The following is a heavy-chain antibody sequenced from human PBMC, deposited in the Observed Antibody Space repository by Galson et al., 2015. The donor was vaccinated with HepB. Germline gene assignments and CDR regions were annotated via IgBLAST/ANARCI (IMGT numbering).Heavy chain of an antibody. Sequence: SLRLSCAASGFTFSSYAMSWVRQAPGKGLEWVSAISGSGGSTYYADSVKGRFTISRVNSKNTLYLQMNSLRAEDTAVYYRAKGESSSYSDYWGQGTLVTVSS. V-gene: IGHV3-23*01. CDR3: AKGESSSYSDY. J-gene: IGHJ4*02. D-gene: IGHD6-13*01. CDR1: GFTFSSYA. CDR2: ISGSGGST.